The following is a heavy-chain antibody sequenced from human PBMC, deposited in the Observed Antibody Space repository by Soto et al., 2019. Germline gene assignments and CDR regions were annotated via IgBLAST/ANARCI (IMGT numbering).Heavy chain of an antibody. CDR3: ARGHGGVTIFGAPGHFDY. CDR1: DGSISSSSYY. CDR2: IHSSGST. D-gene: IGHD3-3*01. J-gene: IGHJ4*02. V-gene: IGHV4-39*01. Sequence: QLQLQESGPGLVKPSETLSLTCTVSDGSISSSSYYWGWIRQPPGKGLEWIGSIHSSGSTYYNPSLKRRVPMSVDTSKNQFSLKLNSVTAADTALYYCARGHGGVTIFGAPGHFDYWGQGTLVTVSS.